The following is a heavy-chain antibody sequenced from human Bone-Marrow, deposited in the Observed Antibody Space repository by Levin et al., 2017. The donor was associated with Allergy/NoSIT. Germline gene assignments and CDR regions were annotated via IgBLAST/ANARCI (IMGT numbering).Heavy chain of an antibody. CDR2: ISGSDNNI. Sequence: GGSLRLSCATSGFTFSYYEMNWVRQAPGKGREWISHISGSDNNIKYADSVKGRFTISRDNAKNSLSLQMNSLRAEDTAVYYCVREKNYLVDYWGQGTLVTVSS. D-gene: IGHD2/OR15-2a*01. J-gene: IGHJ4*02. CDR1: GFTFSYYE. V-gene: IGHV3-48*03. CDR3: VREKNYLVDY.